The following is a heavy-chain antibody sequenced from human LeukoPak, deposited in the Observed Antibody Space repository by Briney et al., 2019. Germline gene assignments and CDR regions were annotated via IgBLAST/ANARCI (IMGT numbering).Heavy chain of an antibody. CDR3: ARDIRPRVESFDY. D-gene: IGHD3-3*01. J-gene: IGHJ4*02. V-gene: IGHV1-2*02. CDR1: GYTFTHYH. Sequence: ASVKVSCKASGYTFTHYHLHWVRQAPGQGLEGMGWINPDSGGTNYAQKFRGRVTMTRDTSINTAYMELSMMRSDDTAVYYCARDIRPRVESFDYWGQGTLVTVSS. CDR2: INPDSGGT.